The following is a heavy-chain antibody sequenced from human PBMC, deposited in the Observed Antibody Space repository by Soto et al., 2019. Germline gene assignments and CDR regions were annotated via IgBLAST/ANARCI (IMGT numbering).Heavy chain of an antibody. CDR3: ASEGVLIAVARDAFDI. Sequence: GASVKVSCKASGYTFTSYGISWVRQAPGQGLEWMGWISAYNGNTNYAQKLQCRVTMTTDTSTSTAYMELRSLRSDDTAVYYCASEGVLIAVARDAFDIWGQGTMVTVSS. CDR2: ISAYNGNT. D-gene: IGHD6-19*01. J-gene: IGHJ3*02. V-gene: IGHV1-18*01. CDR1: GYTFTSYG.